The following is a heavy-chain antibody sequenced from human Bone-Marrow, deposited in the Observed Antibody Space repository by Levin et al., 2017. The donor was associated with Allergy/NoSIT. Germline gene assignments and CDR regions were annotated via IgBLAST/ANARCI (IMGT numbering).Heavy chain of an antibody. V-gene: IGHV5-51*01. CDR1: GYTFDNYW. CDR2: IYPGDSDT. CDR3: ASVSPWGQAFDI. Sequence: GESLKISCKGVGYTFDNYWIAWVRQMPGKGLEWMGNIYPGDSDTRYSPSFQGQVSLSADTSISTAYLQWTSLQASDSAIYYCASVSPWGQAFDIWGQGTVVTVS. J-gene: IGHJ3*02. D-gene: IGHD2/OR15-2a*01.